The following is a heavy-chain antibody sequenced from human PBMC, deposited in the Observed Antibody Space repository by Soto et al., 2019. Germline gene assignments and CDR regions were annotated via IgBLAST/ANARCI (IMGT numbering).Heavy chain of an antibody. J-gene: IGHJ4*02. CDR2: IYQSGTT. V-gene: IGHV4-4*02. CDR1: GGSISSNYW. Sequence: QVQLQESGPGLVKPSGTLSLTCAVSGGSISSNYWWTWVRQPPGTGLEWIGEIYQSGTTNYNPSLKSRVTISVDRSKNQFSLRLKSLTAPDTAVYYCATRVDGSPWLAYWGQGALVTVSS. CDR3: ATRVDGSPWLAY. D-gene: IGHD5-12*01.